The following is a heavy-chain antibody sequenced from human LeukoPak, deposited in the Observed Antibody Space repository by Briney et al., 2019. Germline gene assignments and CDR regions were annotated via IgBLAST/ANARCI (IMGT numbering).Heavy chain of an antibody. D-gene: IGHD6-13*01. J-gene: IGHJ3*02. Sequence: GASVKVSCKASGYTFTSYDINWVRQATGQGLEWMGWISAYNGNTNYAQKLQGRVTMTTDTSTSTAYMELRSLRSDDTAVYYCARVWSSSYQSPDNAFDIWGQGTMVTVSS. CDR3: ARVWSSSYQSPDNAFDI. CDR1: GYTFTSYD. V-gene: IGHV1-18*01. CDR2: ISAYNGNT.